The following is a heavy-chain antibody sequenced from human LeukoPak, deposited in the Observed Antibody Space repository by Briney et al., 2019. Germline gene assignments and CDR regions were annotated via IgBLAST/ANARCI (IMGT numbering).Heavy chain of an antibody. D-gene: IGHD3-3*01. Sequence: ASVKVSCKASGYTFTSYGISWVRQAPGQGLEWMGWISAYNGNTNYALKLQGRVTMTTDTSTSTAYMELRSLRSDDTAVYYCARGLGYDFWSGYSPGYYFDYWGQGTLVTVSS. J-gene: IGHJ4*02. CDR3: ARGLGYDFWSGYSPGYYFDY. CDR1: GYTFTSYG. V-gene: IGHV1-18*01. CDR2: ISAYNGNT.